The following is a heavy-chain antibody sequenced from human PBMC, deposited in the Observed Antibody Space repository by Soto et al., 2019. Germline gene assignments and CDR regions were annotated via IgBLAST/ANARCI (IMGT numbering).Heavy chain of an antibody. CDR1: GFTFSSYG. CDR3: ARDLVVVPAAPPPYYYGMDV. Sequence: GGSLRLSCAASGFTFSSYGMHWVRQAPGKGLEWVAVIWYDGSNKYYADSVKGRFTISRDNSKNTLYLQMNSLRAEDTAVYYCARDLVVVPAAPPPYYYGMDVWGQGTTVTVSS. D-gene: IGHD2-2*01. V-gene: IGHV3-33*01. CDR2: IWYDGSNK. J-gene: IGHJ6*01.